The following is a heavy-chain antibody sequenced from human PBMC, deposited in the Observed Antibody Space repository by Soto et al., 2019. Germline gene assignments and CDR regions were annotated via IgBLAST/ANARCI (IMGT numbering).Heavy chain of an antibody. D-gene: IGHD3-9*01. CDR3: ARRQPSFDIGRDMDV. CDR2: IYYSGST. Sequence: QVQLQESGPGLVEPSETLSLTCTVSGGSISSYYWSWIRQPPGKGLEWIGYIYYSGSTNYNPSLKSRVTISVDTSKNQFSLKLSSVTAADTAVYYCARRQPSFDIGRDMDVWGKGTTVTVSS. CDR1: GGSISSYY. J-gene: IGHJ6*03. V-gene: IGHV4-59*01.